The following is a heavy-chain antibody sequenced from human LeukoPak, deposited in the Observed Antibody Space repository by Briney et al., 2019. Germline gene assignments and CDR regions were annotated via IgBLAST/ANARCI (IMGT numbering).Heavy chain of an antibody. Sequence: SETLSLTCTVSGYSISSGYYWGWIRPPPGKGREWIGTIYDSGSTYYNPSLKSRVTISVDTSKNQFSLKLTSVTAADTAVYYCARVRGYCSSTICYRYYFDYWGQGTLVTVSS. D-gene: IGHD2-2*01. J-gene: IGHJ4*02. CDR3: ARVRGYCSSTICYRYYFDY. CDR1: GYSISSGYY. CDR2: IYDSGST. V-gene: IGHV4-38-2*02.